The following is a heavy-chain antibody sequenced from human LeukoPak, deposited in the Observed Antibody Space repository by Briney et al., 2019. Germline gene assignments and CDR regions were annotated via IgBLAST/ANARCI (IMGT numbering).Heavy chain of an antibody. Sequence: ASVKVSCKASGYTFTSYDINWVRQATGQGLEWMGWMNPNSGNTGYAQKFQGRVTMTRNTSISTAYMELSSLRSEDTAVYYCAKDTRTISCLEYWGQGTLVTVSS. CDR3: AKDTRTISCLEY. J-gene: IGHJ4*02. V-gene: IGHV1-8*01. CDR2: MNPNSGNT. D-gene: IGHD3-3*01. CDR1: GYTFTSYD.